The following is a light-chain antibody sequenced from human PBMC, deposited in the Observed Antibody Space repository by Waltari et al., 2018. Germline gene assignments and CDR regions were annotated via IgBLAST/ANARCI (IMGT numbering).Light chain of an antibody. Sequence: QSALTQRRSVSGSPGQSVTISCTGTSSDVGGYNFVSWYQHHPGKAPKLMIYDVTKRPSGVPDRFSGSKSGNTASLTISGLQAEDEADYYCCSYAGRPYVFGTGTKVTV. CDR3: CSYAGRPYV. V-gene: IGLV2-11*01. CDR1: SSDVGGYNF. CDR2: DVT. J-gene: IGLJ1*01.